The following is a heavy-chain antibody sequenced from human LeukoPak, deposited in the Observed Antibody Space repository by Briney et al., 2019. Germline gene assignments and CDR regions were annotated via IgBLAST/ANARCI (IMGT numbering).Heavy chain of an antibody. CDR2: ISGDGGST. CDR3: AKDFYSYGNY. D-gene: IGHD5-18*01. V-gene: IGHV3-43*02. CDR1: GFTFDDYA. Sequence: GGSLRLSCAASGFTFDDYAMHWVRQAPGKGLEWVSLISGDGGSTYYADSVKGRFTISRDNSKNSLYLQMNSLRTEDTALYHCAKDFYSYGNYWGQGTLVTVSS. J-gene: IGHJ4*02.